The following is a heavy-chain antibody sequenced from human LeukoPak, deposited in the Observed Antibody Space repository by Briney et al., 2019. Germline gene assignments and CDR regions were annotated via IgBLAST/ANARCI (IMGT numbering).Heavy chain of an antibody. V-gene: IGHV4-59*01. D-gene: IGHD3-10*01. J-gene: IGHJ6*03. CDR3: ARKPGYYYYYMDV. CDR2: IYYSGST. Sequence: SETLSLTCTVSGGSISSYYWSWIRHPPGKGREWIGYIYYSGSTNYNPSLKSRVTISVDTSKNQFSLKLSSVTAADTAVYYCARKPGYYYYYMDVWGKGTTVTVSS. CDR1: GGSISSYY.